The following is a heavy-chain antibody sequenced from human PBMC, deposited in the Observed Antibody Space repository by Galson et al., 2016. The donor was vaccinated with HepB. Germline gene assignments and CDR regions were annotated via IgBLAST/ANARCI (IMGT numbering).Heavy chain of an antibody. CDR1: GDSVYSKNHH. Sequence: LSLTCTASGDSVYSKNHHWGWIRQPPGKGLEWIGSISYKGTSFYNPSFKSRVTISLDTSRNQFSVKLASVTAADTALYYCVGAMGTATSGPYWYFDLWGRGTPVFVSS. V-gene: IGHV4-39*07. D-gene: IGHD1/OR15-1a*01. CDR3: VGAMGTATSGPYWYFDL. J-gene: IGHJ2*01. CDR2: ISYKGTS.